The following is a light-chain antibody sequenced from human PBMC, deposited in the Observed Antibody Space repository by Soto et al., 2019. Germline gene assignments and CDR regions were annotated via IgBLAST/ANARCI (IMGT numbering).Light chain of an antibody. Sequence: DIVMTQSPDSLAVSLGERATINCKSSQSVLYSSNNKNFLAWYQQKPGQPPKLLIYWASTRESGVPDRFSGSGSGTDFTLTISSLQAEDVAVYYCKQYYSNPLTFGGGTKVEIK. J-gene: IGKJ4*01. CDR2: WAS. CDR1: QSVLYSSNNKNF. V-gene: IGKV4-1*01. CDR3: KQYYSNPLT.